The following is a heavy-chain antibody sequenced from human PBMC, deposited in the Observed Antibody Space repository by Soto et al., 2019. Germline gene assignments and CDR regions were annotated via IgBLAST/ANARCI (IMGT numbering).Heavy chain of an antibody. CDR1: GYTFTTDY. J-gene: IGHJ4*02. V-gene: IGHV1-46*03. D-gene: IGHD6-19*01. CDR2: INPSAEST. CDR3: ARDSSGWWSTFAF. Sequence: ASVKVSCKASGYTFTTDYMHWVRQAPGQGLEWMGTINPSAESTSYAQQFQGRVTMTRDTSTNTFYMELSSLRSEDTAVYYCARDSSGWWSTFAFWGQGTLVTVSS.